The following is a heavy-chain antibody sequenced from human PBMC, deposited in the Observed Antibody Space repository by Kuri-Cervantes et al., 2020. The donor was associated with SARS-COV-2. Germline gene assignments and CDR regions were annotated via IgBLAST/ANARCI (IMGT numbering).Heavy chain of an antibody. V-gene: IGHV1-69*13. CDR2: IIPIFGTA. CDR1: GGTFSSYA. D-gene: IGHD2-15*01. CDR3: AIKVAQYYYYGMDV. Sequence: SVKVSCKASGGTFSSYAISWVRQAPGQGLEWMGGIIPIFGTANYAQKFQGRVTITADESTSTAYMELSGLRSEDTAVYYCAIKVAQYYYYGMDVWGQGTTVTVSS. J-gene: IGHJ6*02.